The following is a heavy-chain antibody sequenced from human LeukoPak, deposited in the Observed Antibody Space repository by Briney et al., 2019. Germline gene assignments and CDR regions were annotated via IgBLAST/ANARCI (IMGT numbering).Heavy chain of an antibody. CDR1: GYRFTDYY. V-gene: IGHV1-2*02. Sequence: ASVKVSCKASGYRFTDYYVHWVRQAPGQGLEWLGWINPNSHGTEYAQKFEGRVTMTKDMSISTVFMELSSLKSDDTAVYFCARSDILMGKIDLWGQGTLVTVSS. CDR3: ARSDILMGKIDL. J-gene: IGHJ5*02. D-gene: IGHD3-9*01. CDR2: INPNSHGT.